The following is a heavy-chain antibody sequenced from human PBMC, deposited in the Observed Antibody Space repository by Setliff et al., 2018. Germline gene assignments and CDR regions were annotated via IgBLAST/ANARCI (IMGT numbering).Heavy chain of an antibody. CDR1: GGSMTDFF. V-gene: IGHV4-4*08. Sequence: SETLSLTCSVAGGSMTDFFWHWIRQSPGKGLEWIGYIYTKGSINYNPSLRSRVTMSVDRSRNQFSLTLRSVTAADMAVYYCARGLNTESWTPLYWSPETLVTVSS. D-gene: IGHD2-15*01. CDR3: ARGLNTESWTPLY. J-gene: IGHJ4*02. CDR2: IYTKGSI.